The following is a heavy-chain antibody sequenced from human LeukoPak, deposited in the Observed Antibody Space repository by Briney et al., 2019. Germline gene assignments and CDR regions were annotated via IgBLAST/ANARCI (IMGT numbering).Heavy chain of an antibody. CDR2: ISSSSSYI. D-gene: IGHD4-17*01. Sequence: GGSLRLSCAASGFTFSSYSMNWVRQAPGKGLEWVSSISSSSSYIYYADSVKGRFTISRDNAKNSLYLQMNSLRAEDTAVYYCARNGPRTTVTTIGYFDYWGQGTLVTVSS. CDR1: GFTFSSYS. V-gene: IGHV3-21*01. CDR3: ARNGPRTTVTTIGYFDY. J-gene: IGHJ4*02.